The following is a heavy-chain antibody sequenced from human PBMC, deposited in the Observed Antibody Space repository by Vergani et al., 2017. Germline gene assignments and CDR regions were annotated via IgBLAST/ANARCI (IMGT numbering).Heavy chain of an antibody. J-gene: IGHJ5*02. CDR3: AREKVGASQLARWFDP. CDR1: GYTLTEIS. Sequence: QVQLVQSGAEVKKPGASVKVSCKVSGYTLTEISMHWVRQAPGKGLEWMGIINPSGGSTSYAQKFQGRVTMTRDTSTSTVYMELSSLRSEDTAVYYCAREKVGASQLARWFDPWGQGTLVTVSS. V-gene: IGHV1-46*01. CDR2: INPSGGST. D-gene: IGHD1-26*01.